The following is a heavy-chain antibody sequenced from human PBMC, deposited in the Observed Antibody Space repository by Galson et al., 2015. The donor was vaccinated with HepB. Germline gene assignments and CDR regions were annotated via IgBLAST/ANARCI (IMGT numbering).Heavy chain of an antibody. V-gene: IGHV4-61*02. CDR1: GGSISSGSYY. Sequence: TLSLTCTVSGGSISSGSYYWSWIRQPAGQGLEWIGRIYTRGSTNYNPSLKSRVTMSLDTSKNQFSLRLSSVTAADTAVYYCARSTFRSGVLYYYYSMDVWGKGTTVTVSS. D-gene: IGHD6-6*01. J-gene: IGHJ6*03. CDR3: ARSTFRSGVLYYYYSMDV. CDR2: IYTRGST.